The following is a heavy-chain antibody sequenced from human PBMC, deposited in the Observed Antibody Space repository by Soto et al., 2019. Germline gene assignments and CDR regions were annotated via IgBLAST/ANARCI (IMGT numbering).Heavy chain of an antibody. CDR1: GGSISSGDYY. CDR2: IYYSGST. V-gene: IGHV4-30-4*01. CDR3: ARSIVVVPAAIIWFDP. Sequence: PWETLSLTCTVSGGSISSGDYYWSWIRQPPGKGLEWIGYIYYSGSTYYNPSLKSRVTISVDTSKNQFSLKLSSVTAADTAVYYCARSIVVVPAAIIWFDPWGQGTLVTVSS. J-gene: IGHJ5*02. D-gene: IGHD2-2*01.